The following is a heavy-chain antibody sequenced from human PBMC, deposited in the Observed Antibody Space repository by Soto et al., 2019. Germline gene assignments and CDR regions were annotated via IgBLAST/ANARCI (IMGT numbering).Heavy chain of an antibody. CDR1: GFTFSSYS. Sequence: PGGSLRLSCAASGFTFSSYSMNWVRQAPGKGLEWVSSISSSSSYIYYADSVKGRFTISRDNAKNSLYLQMNSLRAEDTAVYYCARLLFNDDSSGWTGNWFDPWGQGTLLSVYS. J-gene: IGHJ5*02. CDR3: ARLLFNDDSSGWTGNWFDP. V-gene: IGHV3-21*01. D-gene: IGHD6-19*01. CDR2: ISSSSSYI.